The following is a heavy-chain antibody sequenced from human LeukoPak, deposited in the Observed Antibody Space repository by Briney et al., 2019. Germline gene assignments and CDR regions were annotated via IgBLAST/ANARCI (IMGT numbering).Heavy chain of an antibody. CDR2: MNLNSGNT. V-gene: IGHV1-8*03. Sequence: GASVKVSCKASGYTFTSYDINWVRQPTGQGLEWMGWMNLNSGNTGYAQKLQGRVTITRNTSISTAYMELSSLRSEDTAVYYCATSPTDYYYYMDVWGKGTTVTVSS. J-gene: IGHJ6*03. CDR1: GYTFTSYD. CDR3: ATSPTDYYYYMDV.